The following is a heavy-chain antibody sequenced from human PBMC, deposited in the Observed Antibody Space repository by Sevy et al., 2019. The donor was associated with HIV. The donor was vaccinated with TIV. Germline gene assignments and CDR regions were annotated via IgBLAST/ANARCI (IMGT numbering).Heavy chain of an antibody. Sequence: ASVKVSCKASGGTFSSYAISWVRQAPGQGLEWMGGIIPIFGTANYAQKFQGRVTITADESTSTAYMELSSLRSEDPAVYYCARGARGYSGYDSYYFDYWGQGTLVTVSS. CDR1: GGTFSSYA. J-gene: IGHJ4*02. CDR3: ARGARGYSGYDSYYFDY. CDR2: IIPIFGTA. V-gene: IGHV1-69*13. D-gene: IGHD5-12*01.